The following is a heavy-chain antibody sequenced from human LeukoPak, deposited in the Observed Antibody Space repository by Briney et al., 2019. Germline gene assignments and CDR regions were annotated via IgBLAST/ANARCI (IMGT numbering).Heavy chain of an antibody. Sequence: GGSLRLSCAASGFTFSSYGMHWVRQAPGKGLEWVAVISYDGSNKYYADSVKGRFTISRDNSKNTLYLQMNSLRAVDTAVYYCAREGCSGGSCYPFNYGMDVWGQGTTVTVSS. CDR2: ISYDGSNK. CDR3: AREGCSGGSCYPFNYGMDV. CDR1: GFTFSSYG. D-gene: IGHD2-15*01. V-gene: IGHV3-30*03. J-gene: IGHJ6*02.